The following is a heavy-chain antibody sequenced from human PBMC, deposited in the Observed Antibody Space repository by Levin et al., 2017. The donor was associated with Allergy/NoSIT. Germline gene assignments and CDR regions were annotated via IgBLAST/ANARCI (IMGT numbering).Heavy chain of an antibody. D-gene: IGHD5-18*01. CDR2: ISYDGSNK. J-gene: IGHJ4*02. CDR3: ARGGQGSRIQLWFLLDY. V-gene: IGHV3-30-3*01. CDR1: GFTFSSYA. Sequence: GGSLRLSCAASGFTFSSYAMHWVRQAPGKGLEWVAVISYDGSNKYYADSVKGRFTISRDNSKNTLYLQMNSLRAEDTAVYYCARGGQGSRIQLWFLLDYWGQGTLVTVSS.